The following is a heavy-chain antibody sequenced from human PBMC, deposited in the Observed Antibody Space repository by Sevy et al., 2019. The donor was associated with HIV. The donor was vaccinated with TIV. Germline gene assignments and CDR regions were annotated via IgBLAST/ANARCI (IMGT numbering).Heavy chain of an antibody. CDR3: ARDEGYCSGGSCPHKSRYYYYGMDV. D-gene: IGHD2-15*01. V-gene: IGHV1-69*13. CDR2: IIPIFGTA. J-gene: IGHJ6*02. CDR1: GGTFSSYA. Sequence: ASVKVSCKASGGTFSSYAISWVRQAPGQGLEWMGGIIPIFGTANYAQKFQGRVTITADESTSTAYMELGSLRSEDTAVYYCARDEGYCSGGSCPHKSRYYYYGMDVWGQGTTVTVSS.